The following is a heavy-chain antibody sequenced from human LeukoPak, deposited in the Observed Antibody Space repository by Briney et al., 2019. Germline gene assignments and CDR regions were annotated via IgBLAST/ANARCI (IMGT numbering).Heavy chain of an antibody. D-gene: IGHD3-22*01. CDR2: INPNSGGT. J-gene: IGHJ4*02. CDR1: GYTFTGYY. CDR3: ARGRYYYDSSGYYRVLHYYFDY. V-gene: IGHV1-2*02. Sequence: ASVKVSCKASGYTFTGYYMHWVRQAPGQGLEWMGWINPNSGGTNYAQKFQGRVTMTRDTSISTAYMELSRLRSDDTAVYYCARGRYYYDSSGYYRVLHYYFDYWGQGTLVTVSS.